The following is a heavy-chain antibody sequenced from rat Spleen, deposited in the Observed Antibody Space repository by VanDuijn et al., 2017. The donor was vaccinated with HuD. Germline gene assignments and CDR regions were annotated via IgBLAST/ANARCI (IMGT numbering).Heavy chain of an antibody. J-gene: IGHJ2*01. Sequence: SVKGRFTISRDNAENTVYLQMNSLRSEDTATYYCATEHTMGIWGQGVMVTVSS. CDR3: ATEHTMGI. D-gene: IGHD1-9*01. V-gene: IGHV5-58*01.